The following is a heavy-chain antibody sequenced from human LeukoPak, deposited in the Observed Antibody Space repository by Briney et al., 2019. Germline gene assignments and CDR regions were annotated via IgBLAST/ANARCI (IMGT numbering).Heavy chain of an antibody. V-gene: IGHV3-53*01. D-gene: IGHD6-13*01. J-gene: IGHJ3*02. CDR2: IYSGGST. Sequence: GGSLRLSCAASGFTVSSNYMSWVRQAPGKGLEWVSVIYSGGSTYYADSVKGRFTISRDNSKNTLYLQMNSLRAEDTAVYYCAKRGPPYSSHDAFDIWGQGTMVTVSS. CDR3: AKRGPPYSSHDAFDI. CDR1: GFTVSSNY.